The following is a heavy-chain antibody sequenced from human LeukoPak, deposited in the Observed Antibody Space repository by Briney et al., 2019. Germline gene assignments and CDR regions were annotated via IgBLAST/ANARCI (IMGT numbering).Heavy chain of an antibody. J-gene: IGHJ4*02. Sequence: SETLSLTCTVSGGSISSYYWSWIRQPPGKGLEWIGYIYYSGSTNYNPSLKSRVTILVDTSKNQFSLKLSSVTAADTAVYYCARWYSSGPNFDYWGQGTLVTVSS. CDR3: ARWYSSGPNFDY. D-gene: IGHD6-19*01. CDR2: IYYSGST. CDR1: GGSISSYY. V-gene: IGHV4-59*08.